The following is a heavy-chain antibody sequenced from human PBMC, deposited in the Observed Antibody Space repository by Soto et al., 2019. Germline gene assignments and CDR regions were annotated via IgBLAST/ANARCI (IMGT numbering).Heavy chain of an antibody. Sequence: EVQLVESGGGVVQPGGSLRLSCAASGFNFRNSRIHWVRQAPGTGLVWVSRLNNEESTTGYADSVKGRFTISRDNAKNTLYLQMNRLRAEDTAVYYCTRDPGYYGHDWSFDSWGQGTLVTVSS. J-gene: IGHJ4*02. V-gene: IGHV3-74*01. CDR2: LNNEESTT. D-gene: IGHD5-12*01. CDR1: GFNFRNSR. CDR3: TRDPGYYGHDWSFDS.